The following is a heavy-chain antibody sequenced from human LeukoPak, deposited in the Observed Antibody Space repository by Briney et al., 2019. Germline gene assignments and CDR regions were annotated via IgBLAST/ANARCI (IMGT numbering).Heavy chain of an antibody. J-gene: IGHJ4*02. CDR3: AKDYGGHYDSSARFDY. CDR2: ISGSGGST. CDR1: GFTFSSYG. Sequence: PGGSLRLSCAASGFTFSSYGMSWVRQAPGKGLEWVSAISGSGGSTYYADSVKGRFTISRDNSKNTLYLQMNSLRAEDTAVYYCAKDYGGHYDSSARFDYWGQGTLVTVSS. V-gene: IGHV3-23*01. D-gene: IGHD3-22*01.